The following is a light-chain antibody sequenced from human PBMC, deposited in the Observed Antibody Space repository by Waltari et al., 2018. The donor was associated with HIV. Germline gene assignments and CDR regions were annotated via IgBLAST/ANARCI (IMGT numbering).Light chain of an antibody. CDR3: QSTDDDGICV. CDR2: KDI. V-gene: IGLV3-25*03. CDR1: SLPNKV. Sequence: SYGMTQATSVSVSPGQTAKITCSRGSLPNKVSACYRQRPGQAPILLIYKDIERPSGSPDRMSGYRSGTTVTLTINGVQAEDEADYYCQSTDDDGICVFGGGTKLTVL. J-gene: IGLJ3*02.